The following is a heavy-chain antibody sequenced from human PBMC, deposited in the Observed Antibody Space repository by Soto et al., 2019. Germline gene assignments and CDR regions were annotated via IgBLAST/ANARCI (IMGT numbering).Heavy chain of an antibody. CDR3: ARDEAAQYYFDY. V-gene: IGHV3-74*01. D-gene: IGHD6-13*01. Sequence: PGGSLRLSCAASGFAFSSYWMHWVRQAPGKGLVWVSRINSDGSSTSYADSVKGRFTISRDNAKNTLYLQMNSLRAEDTAVYYCARDEAAQYYFDYWGQGTLVTVSS. CDR2: INSDGSST. CDR1: GFAFSSYW. J-gene: IGHJ4*02.